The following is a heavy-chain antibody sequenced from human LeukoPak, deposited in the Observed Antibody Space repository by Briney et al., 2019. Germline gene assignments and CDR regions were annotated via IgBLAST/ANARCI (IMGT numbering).Heavy chain of an antibody. CDR1: GFTFSSYG. Sequence: GRSLRLSCAASGFTFSSYGMHWVRRAPGKGLEWVAVISYDGSNKYYADSVKGRFTISRDNSKNTLYLQMNSLRAEDTAVYYCAKAPHSSSWYYFDYWGQGALVTVSS. J-gene: IGHJ4*02. D-gene: IGHD6-13*01. CDR3: AKAPHSSSWYYFDY. V-gene: IGHV3-30*18. CDR2: ISYDGSNK.